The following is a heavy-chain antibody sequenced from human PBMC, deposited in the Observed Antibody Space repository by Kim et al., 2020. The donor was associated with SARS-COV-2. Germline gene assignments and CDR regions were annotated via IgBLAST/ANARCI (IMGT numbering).Heavy chain of an antibody. CDR1: GGTFSSYA. D-gene: IGHD5-12*01. CDR3: ARDPKGWLQGYDAFDI. CDR2: IIPIFGTA. Sequence: SVKVSCKASGGTFSSYAISWVRQAPGQGLEWMGGIIPIFGTANYAQKFQGRVTITADESTSTAYMELSSLRSEDTAVYYCARDPKGWLQGYDAFDIWGQGTMVTVYS. V-gene: IGHV1-69*13. J-gene: IGHJ3*02.